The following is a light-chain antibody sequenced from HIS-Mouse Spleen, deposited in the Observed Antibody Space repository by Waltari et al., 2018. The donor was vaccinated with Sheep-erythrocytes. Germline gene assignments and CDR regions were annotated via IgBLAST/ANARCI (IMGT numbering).Light chain of an antibody. V-gene: IGLV3-1*01. Sequence: SYELTQPPSVSVSPGQTASITCSGDKLGDKYACWYQQKPGHSPVLVIYQDSKRPSGIPERFSGSNSGNTATLTISGTQAMDEADYHCQAWDSSTVVFGGGTKLTVL. CDR3: QAWDSSTVV. J-gene: IGLJ2*01. CDR2: QDS. CDR1: KLGDKY.